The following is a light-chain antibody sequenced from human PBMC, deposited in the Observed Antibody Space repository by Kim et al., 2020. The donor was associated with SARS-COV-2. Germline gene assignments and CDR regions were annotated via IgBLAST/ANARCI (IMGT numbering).Light chain of an antibody. Sequence: PGERATLSCRARQSIRSVFLAWYQQISGQSPRLLIFGASNRAAGIPDRFSGGGSGTDFTLTITRLEPADSAIYYCQQYSASPPAYPFGQGTTLDI. CDR1: QSIRSVF. V-gene: IGKV3-20*01. CDR3: QQYSASPPAYP. CDR2: GAS. J-gene: IGKJ2*01.